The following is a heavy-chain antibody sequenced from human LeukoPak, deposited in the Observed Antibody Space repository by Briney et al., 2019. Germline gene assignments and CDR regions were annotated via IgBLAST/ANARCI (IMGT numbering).Heavy chain of an antibody. D-gene: IGHD2-21*01. CDR1: GGSISSSSYY. J-gene: IGHJ4*02. CDR2: IYYSGST. V-gene: IGHV4-39*07. CDR3: ARDRILWWFQDY. Sequence: SETRSLTCTVSGGSISSSSYYWGWIRQPPGKGLEWIGSIYYSGSTYYNPSLKSRVTISVDTSKNQFSLKLSSVTAADTAVYYCARDRILWWFQDYWGQGTLVTVSS.